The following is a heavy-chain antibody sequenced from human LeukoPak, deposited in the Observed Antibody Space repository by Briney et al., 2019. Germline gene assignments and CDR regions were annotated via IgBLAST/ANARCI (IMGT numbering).Heavy chain of an antibody. CDR3: ARVQRWLVIYGGFDY. Sequence: PGGSLRLSCAASGFTFSSYWMSWGRQAPGKGLEWVANIKQDGSEKYYVDSVKGRFTISRDNAKNSLYLQMNSLRAEDTAVYYCARVQRWLVIYGGFDYWGQGTLVTVSS. D-gene: IGHD6-19*01. J-gene: IGHJ4*02. V-gene: IGHV3-7*01. CDR2: IKQDGSEK. CDR1: GFTFSSYW.